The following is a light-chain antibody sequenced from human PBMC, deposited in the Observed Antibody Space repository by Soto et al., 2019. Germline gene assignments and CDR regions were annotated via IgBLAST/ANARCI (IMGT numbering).Light chain of an antibody. CDR1: KNDIGVYDF. Sequence: QSVLTQPPSASGSPGQSVTISCTGTKNDIGVYDFVSWYQHHPGKAPRLIIYEVVQRPSGFPDRLSGSKSGNTASLTVSGLQAADEADYFCKSYAGSNTYVFGSGTKV. J-gene: IGLJ1*01. CDR3: KSYAGSNTYV. CDR2: EVV. V-gene: IGLV2-8*01.